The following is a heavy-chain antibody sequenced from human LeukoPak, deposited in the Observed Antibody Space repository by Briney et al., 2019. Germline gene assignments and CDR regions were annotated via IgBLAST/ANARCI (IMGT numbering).Heavy chain of an antibody. D-gene: IGHD6-19*01. J-gene: IGHJ5*02. V-gene: IGHV4-4*07. CDR1: GDSTSGYY. CDR3: ARERSSGLAL. CDR2: IYSSGSA. Sequence: PSETLSRTCTVPGDSTSGYYWSWIRQPAEKGLEWIGRIYSSGSANYNPSLKSRVTMSLDTSKKQFYLQMNSVTAADTAIYYCARERSSGLALWGQGALVTVSS.